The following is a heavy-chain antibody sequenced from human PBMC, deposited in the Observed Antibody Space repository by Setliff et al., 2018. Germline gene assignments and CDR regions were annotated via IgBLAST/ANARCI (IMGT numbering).Heavy chain of an antibody. J-gene: IGHJ3*02. CDR2: TSNTGITT. D-gene: IGHD3-22*01. V-gene: IGHV3-11*04. CDR3: VRVSKDYDSNGLYGFDI. CDR1: VSTFSDYY. Sequence: GGSLRLSCAASVSTFSDYYMTWIRQAPGKGLECISYTSNTGITTYYADSVKGRFTISRDNAKKSRYLQMNSLRAEDTATYYCVRVSKDYDSNGLYGFDIWGQGTMVTVSS.